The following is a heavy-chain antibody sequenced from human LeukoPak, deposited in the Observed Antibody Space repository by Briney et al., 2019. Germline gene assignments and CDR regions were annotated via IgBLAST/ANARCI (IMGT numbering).Heavy chain of an antibody. CDR2: INPNSGGT. CDR3: ARVDTVVVPTGITWFDP. V-gene: IGHV1-2*02. CDR1: GYIFTGYY. D-gene: IGHD2-2*02. J-gene: IGHJ5*02. Sequence: ASVKVSCKASGYIFTGYYIHWVRQAPGQGLEWMGWINPNSGGTNYAQKFQGRVTMSRDTSVSTAYMELTRLRSDDTAVYYCARVDTVVVPTGITWFDPWGQGTLVTVSS.